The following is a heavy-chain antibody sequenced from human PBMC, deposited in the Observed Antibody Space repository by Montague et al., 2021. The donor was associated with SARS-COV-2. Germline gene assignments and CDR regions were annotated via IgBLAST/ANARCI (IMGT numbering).Heavy chain of an antibody. CDR3: ARDMRFGEYEGDY. J-gene: IGHJ4*02. V-gene: IGHV3-33*01. D-gene: IGHD3-10*01. CDR1: GFTFSSYG. CDR2: IWYDGSNK. Sequence: SLRLSCAASGFTFSSYGMHWVRQAPGKGLERVAVIWYDGSNKYYADSVKGRFTISRDNSKNTLYLQMNSLRAEDTAVYYCARDMRFGEYEGDYWGQGTLVTVSS.